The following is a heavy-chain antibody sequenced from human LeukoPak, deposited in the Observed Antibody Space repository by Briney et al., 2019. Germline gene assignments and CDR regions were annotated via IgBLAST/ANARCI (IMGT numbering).Heavy chain of an antibody. CDR2: INHSGST. J-gene: IGHJ6*03. CDR1: GGSFSGYY. V-gene: IGHV4-34*01. Sequence: SETLSLTCAVYGGSFSGYYWSWIRQPPGKGLEWIGEINHSGSTNYNPSLKSRVTISVDTSKNQFSLKLSSVTAADTAVYYCASSHTLLWNYYYYMDVWGKGTTVTVSS. CDR3: ASSHTLLWNYYYYMDV. D-gene: IGHD3-10*01.